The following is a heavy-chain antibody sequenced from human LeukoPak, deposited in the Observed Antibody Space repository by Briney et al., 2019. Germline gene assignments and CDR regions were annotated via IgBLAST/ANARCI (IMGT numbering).Heavy chain of an antibody. V-gene: IGHV3-21*01. CDR3: ARKPSQFTYIQGSYMDV. CDR1: GFTFSTYS. J-gene: IGHJ6*03. CDR2: ISSSGSYM. D-gene: IGHD2-15*01. Sequence: PGGSLRLSCAASGFTFSTYSMHWVRQAPGKGLEWVSSISSSGSYMFYADSVKGRFTISRDNAKNSLYLQMSGLTAEDTAVYYCARKPSQFTYIQGSYMDVWGTGTTVTVSS.